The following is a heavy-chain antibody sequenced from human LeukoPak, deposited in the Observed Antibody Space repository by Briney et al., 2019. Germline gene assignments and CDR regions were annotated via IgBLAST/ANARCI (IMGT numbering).Heavy chain of an antibody. D-gene: IGHD3-10*01. CDR3: ARGSVLLSMDV. J-gene: IGHJ6*03. Sequence: SETLSLTCTVSGGSISSYYWSWIRQPPGKGLEWIGEINHSGSTNYNPSLKSRVTISVDTSKNQFSLKLSSVTAADTAVYFRARGSVLLSMDVWGKGTTVTISS. V-gene: IGHV4-34*01. CDR2: INHSGST. CDR1: GGSISSYY.